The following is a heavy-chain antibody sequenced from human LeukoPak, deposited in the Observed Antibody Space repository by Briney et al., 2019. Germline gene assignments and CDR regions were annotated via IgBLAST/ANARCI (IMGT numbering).Heavy chain of an antibody. J-gene: IGHJ5*02. D-gene: IGHD3-3*01. Sequence: SETLSLTCTVSGGSISSYYWSWIRQPAGKGLEWIERIYTSGSTNYNPSLKSRVTMSVDTSKNQFSLKLSSVTAADTAVYYCARDYYDFWSGSPMEWFDPWGQGTLVTVSS. CDR2: IYTSGST. V-gene: IGHV4-4*07. CDR1: GGSISSYY. CDR3: ARDYYDFWSGSPMEWFDP.